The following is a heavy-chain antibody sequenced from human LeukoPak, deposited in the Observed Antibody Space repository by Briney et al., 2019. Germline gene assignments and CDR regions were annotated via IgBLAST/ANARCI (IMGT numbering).Heavy chain of an antibody. CDR2: ISSSGSNM. CDR3: ARCALGVLADNYYMDV. J-gene: IGHJ6*03. Sequence: AGSLRLSCSASESLNGYAMSWVRQAPGMGLEWVASISSSGSNMYYADSVKGRFIISRDNAKKSLSLEMNSLTSHDTAIYYCARCALGVLADNYYMDVWGTGTTVIVSS. V-gene: IGHV3-21*01. D-gene: IGHD3-3*01. CDR1: ESLNGYA.